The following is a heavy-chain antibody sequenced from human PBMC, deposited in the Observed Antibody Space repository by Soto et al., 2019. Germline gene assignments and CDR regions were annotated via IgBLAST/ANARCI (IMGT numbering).Heavy chain of an antibody. J-gene: IGHJ4*02. CDR1: GFTFSSYW. V-gene: IGHV3-74*01. CDR3: ARDGYDFWSGYYDY. CDR2: INRDGSST. D-gene: IGHD3-3*01. Sequence: GGSLRLSCAASGFTFSSYWMHWVRQAPGKGLVWVSRINRDGSSTSYADSVKGRFTISRDNAKNTLYLQMNSLRAEDTAVYYCARDGYDFWSGYYDYWGQGTLVTVSS.